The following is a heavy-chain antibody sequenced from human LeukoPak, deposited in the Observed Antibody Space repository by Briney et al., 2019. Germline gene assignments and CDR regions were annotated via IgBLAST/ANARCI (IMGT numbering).Heavy chain of an antibody. V-gene: IGHV3-66*01. Sequence: GGSLRLSCAASGFTVSSNYMSWVRQAPGEGLEWVSVIYSSGSTYYADSVKGRFTISRDNSKNTLYLQMNSLRAEDTAVYYCARDLGGSGPYGMDVWGQGTTVTVSS. CDR3: ARDLGGSGPYGMDV. CDR1: GFTVSSNY. J-gene: IGHJ6*02. CDR2: IYSSGST. D-gene: IGHD3-10*01.